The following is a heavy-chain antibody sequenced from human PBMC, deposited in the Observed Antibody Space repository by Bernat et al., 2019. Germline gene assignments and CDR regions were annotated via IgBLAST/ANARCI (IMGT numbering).Heavy chain of an antibody. D-gene: IGHD2-8*01. V-gene: IGHV1-2*04. CDR3: ARSILSVDARLDY. Sequence: QVQLVQSGAEVKKPGASVKVSCKASGYTFTGYYMHWLRQAPGQGLEWMGWINPNSGGTNYAQKFQGWVTMTRDTSISTAYMELSRLRSDDTAVDYCARSILSVDARLDYWGQGTLVTVSS. CDR1: GYTFTGYY. CDR2: INPNSGGT. J-gene: IGHJ4*02.